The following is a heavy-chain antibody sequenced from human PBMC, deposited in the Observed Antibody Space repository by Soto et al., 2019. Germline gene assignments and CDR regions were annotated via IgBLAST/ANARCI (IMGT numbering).Heavy chain of an antibody. CDR2: ISAYNGNT. D-gene: IGHD1-26*01. V-gene: IGHV1-18*04. Sequence: RASVKVSCKASGCTFTSYGISWVRQAPGQGLEWMGWISAYNGNTNYAQKLQGRVTMTTDTSTSTAYMELRSLRSDDTAVYYCARVRVGATVDAFDIWGQGTMVTVSS. CDR3: ARVRVGATVDAFDI. CDR1: GCTFTSYG. J-gene: IGHJ3*02.